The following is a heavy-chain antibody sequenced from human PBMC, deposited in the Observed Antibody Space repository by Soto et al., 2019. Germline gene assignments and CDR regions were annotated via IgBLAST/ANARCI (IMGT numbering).Heavy chain of an antibody. CDR2: VYHSGST. CDR3: ARSPPSSYYGGSGTFDY. D-gene: IGHD3-10*01. Sequence: QLQLQESGPGLVRPSGTLSLTCAVSGGFTSTNNWWSWVRQPPGKGLEWIGDVYHSGSTEYNPSLKSRVSISVDKSKNRISLKLTSATAADAAVYYSARSPPSSYYGGSGTFDYWGQGTLVTVSS. CDR1: GGFTSTNNW. V-gene: IGHV4-4*02. J-gene: IGHJ4*02.